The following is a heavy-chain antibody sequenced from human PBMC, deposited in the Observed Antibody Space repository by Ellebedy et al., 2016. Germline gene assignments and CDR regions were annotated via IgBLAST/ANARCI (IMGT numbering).Heavy chain of an antibody. Sequence: GESLKISCAASGFTFSTYAMNWVRQAPGKGLEWVSIIRGNGDGYYRDSVKGRFTISRDNSKNTVYLQMNSLRAEDTAVYFCAKDKLDYCTNDVCPFDHWGQGTVVTVSS. D-gene: IGHD2-8*01. CDR2: IRGNGDG. V-gene: IGHV3-23*01. CDR1: GFTFSTYA. J-gene: IGHJ4*02. CDR3: AKDKLDYCTNDVCPFDH.